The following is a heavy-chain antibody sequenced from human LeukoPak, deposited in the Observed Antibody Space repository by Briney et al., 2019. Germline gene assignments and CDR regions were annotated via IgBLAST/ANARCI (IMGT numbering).Heavy chain of an antibody. V-gene: IGHV4-61*08. CDR3: AVDLFGALRF. CDR2: IYNSGST. J-gene: IGHJ4*02. D-gene: IGHD3-10*02. CDR1: GGSVSSSGYY. Sequence: SETLSLTCTVSGGSVSSSGYYWNWIRQSPGKGLEWIGYIYNSGSTSYNPSLKSRVTISVDLSKNLFSLKLSSVTAADTAVYYCAVDLFGALRFWGQGILVTVSS.